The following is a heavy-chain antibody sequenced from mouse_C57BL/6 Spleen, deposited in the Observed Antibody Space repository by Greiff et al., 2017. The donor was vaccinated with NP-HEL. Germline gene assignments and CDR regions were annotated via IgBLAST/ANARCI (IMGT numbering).Heavy chain of an antibody. CDR2: IDPSDSYT. CDR1: GYTFTSYW. V-gene: IGHV1-69*01. CDR3: ASRSNYLWYFDV. D-gene: IGHD2-5*01. J-gene: IGHJ1*03. Sequence: QVQLQQPGAELVMPGASVKLSCKASGYTFTSYWMHWVKQRPGQGLEWIGEIDPSDSYTNYNQKFKGKSTLTVDKSSSTAYMQLSSLTSEDSAVYYCASRSNYLWYFDVWGTGTTVTVSS.